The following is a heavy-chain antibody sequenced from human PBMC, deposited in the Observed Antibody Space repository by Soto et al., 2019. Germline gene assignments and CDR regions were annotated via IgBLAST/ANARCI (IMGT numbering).Heavy chain of an antibody. Sequence: GETLKISCKGSGYSFTSYWIGWVSQMRGKGLEWMGIIYPGDSDTRYSPSFQGQVTISADKSISTAYLLWSSLKASDTALYYCARQSTVTTGRMGVRGQGNTVTASS. J-gene: IGHJ6*02. CDR2: IYPGDSDT. D-gene: IGHD4-4*01. CDR1: GYSFTSYW. CDR3: ARQSTVTTGRMGV. V-gene: IGHV5-51*01.